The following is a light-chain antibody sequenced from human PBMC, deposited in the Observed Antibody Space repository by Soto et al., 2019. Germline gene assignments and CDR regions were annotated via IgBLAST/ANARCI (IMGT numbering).Light chain of an antibody. J-gene: IGKJ1*01. CDR2: GAS. V-gene: IGKV3-20*01. CDR3: QQYGSSPGS. CDR1: QSVSSSY. Sequence: EIVLTQSPGTLSLSPGERATLSCRASQSVSSSYLAWYQQKPGQAPRLLIYGASSRATGIPGRFSGSGSGTEFTLTISRLEPEEFAVYYCQQYGSSPGSFGHGNKVEIK.